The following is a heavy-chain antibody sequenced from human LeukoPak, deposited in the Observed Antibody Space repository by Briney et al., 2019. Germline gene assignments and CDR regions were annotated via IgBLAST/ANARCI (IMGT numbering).Heavy chain of an antibody. Sequence: GGSLRLSCAASGFTFSSSWMHWVRQAPGKGLIWVSRVNGDGTGTIYADSVKGRFTISRDNAKNTLYLQMNSLRAEDTAVYYCAELGITMIGGVWGKGTTVTISS. CDR1: GFTFSSSW. CDR3: AELGITMIGGV. CDR2: VNGDGTGT. J-gene: IGHJ6*04. D-gene: IGHD3-10*02. V-gene: IGHV3-74*01.